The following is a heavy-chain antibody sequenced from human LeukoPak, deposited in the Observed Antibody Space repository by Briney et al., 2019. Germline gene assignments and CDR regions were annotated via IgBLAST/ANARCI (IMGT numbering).Heavy chain of an antibody. Sequence: GGSLRLSCAASGFIFGDYAMHWVRQAPGKGLEWVSGINWNSGTIGYADSVKGRFTISRDNAKNSLYLQMNSLRADDMAFYYCARDRFRYCSGAYCSHFEFWGQGTLVSVSS. V-gene: IGHV3-9*03. CDR2: INWNSGTI. J-gene: IGHJ4*02. CDR1: GFIFGDYA. D-gene: IGHD2-15*01. CDR3: ARDRFRYCSGAYCSHFEF.